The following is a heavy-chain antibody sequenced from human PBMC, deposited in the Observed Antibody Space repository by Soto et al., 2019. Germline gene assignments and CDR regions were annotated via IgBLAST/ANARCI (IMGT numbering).Heavy chain of an antibody. CDR2: IYYSGST. CDR3: ARQYYDSSGYYYPAGEYYFDY. J-gene: IGHJ4*02. CDR1: GGSISSSSYY. V-gene: IGHV4-39*01. D-gene: IGHD3-22*01. Sequence: PSETLSLTCAVSGGSISSSSYYWGWIRQPPGKGLEWIGSIYYSGSTYYNPSPKSRVTISVDTSKNQFSLKLSSVTAADTAVYYCARQYYDSSGYYYPAGEYYFDYWGQGTLVTVSS.